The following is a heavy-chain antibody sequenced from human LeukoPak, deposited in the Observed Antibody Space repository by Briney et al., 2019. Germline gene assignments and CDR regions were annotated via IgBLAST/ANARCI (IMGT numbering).Heavy chain of an antibody. V-gene: IGHV3-33*08. J-gene: IGHJ6*04. Sequence: GGSLRLSCAASGFTFSSYWMSWVRQAPGKGLEWVAVIWYDGSNKYYADSVKGRFTISRDNSKNTLYLQMNSLRAEDTAVYYCAREGRVVPAAMRNYYYGMDVWGKGTTVTVSS. D-gene: IGHD2-2*01. CDR3: AREGRVVPAAMRNYYYGMDV. CDR2: IWYDGSNK. CDR1: GFTFSSYW.